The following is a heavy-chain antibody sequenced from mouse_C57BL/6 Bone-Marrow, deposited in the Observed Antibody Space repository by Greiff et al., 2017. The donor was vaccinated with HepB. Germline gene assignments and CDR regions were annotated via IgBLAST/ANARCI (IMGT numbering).Heavy chain of an antibody. CDR3: ARKDLGDYDAWFAY. J-gene: IGHJ3*01. CDR1: GYTFTSYG. V-gene: IGHV1-81*01. Sequence: VKLVESGAELARPGASVKLSCKASGYTFTSYGISWVKQRTGQGLEWIGEIYPRSGNTYYNEKFKGKATLTADKSSSTAYMELRSLTSEDSAVYFCARKDLGDYDAWFAYWGQGTLVTVSA. CDR2: IYPRSGNT. D-gene: IGHD2-4*01.